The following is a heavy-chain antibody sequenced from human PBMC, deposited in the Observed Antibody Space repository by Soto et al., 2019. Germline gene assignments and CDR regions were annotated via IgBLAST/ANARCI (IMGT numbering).Heavy chain of an antibody. Sequence: QVQLVESGGGVVQPGRSLRLSCAASGFTFSSYAMHWVRQAPGKGLEWVAVISYDGSNKYYADSVKGRFTISRDNSKNTLYLQMNSLRAEDTAVYYSAGRLRLGELSSDAEYFQHWGQGTLVTVSS. J-gene: IGHJ1*01. CDR3: AGRLRLGELSSDAEYFQH. CDR1: GFTFSSYA. CDR2: ISYDGSNK. V-gene: IGHV3-30-3*01. D-gene: IGHD3-16*02.